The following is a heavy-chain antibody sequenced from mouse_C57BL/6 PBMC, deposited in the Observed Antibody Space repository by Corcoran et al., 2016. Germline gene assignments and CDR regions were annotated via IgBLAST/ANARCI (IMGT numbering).Heavy chain of an antibody. Sequence: QIQLVQSGPELKKPGETVKISCKASGYTFTTYGMSWMKQAPGKGLKWMGWINTYSGVPTYADDFKGRFAISLETSASTAYLQINNLENEDTATYFCVRDSNWYFDVWGTGTTVTVSS. V-gene: IGHV9-3*01. CDR3: VRDSNWYFDV. D-gene: IGHD2-5*01. CDR2: INTYSGVP. CDR1: GYTFTTYG. J-gene: IGHJ1*03.